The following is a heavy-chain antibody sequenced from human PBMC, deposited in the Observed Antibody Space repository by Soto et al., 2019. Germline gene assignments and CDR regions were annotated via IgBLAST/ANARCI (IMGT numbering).Heavy chain of an antibody. CDR1: GYTFTSYG. Sequence: QVHLVQSGAEVKKPGASVKVSCKASGYTFTSYGIAWMRQAPGQGLEWMGWISAYNGNTDYAQKVHGTVTMNSDTSTGTAYMELGSLRSDDTAVYYCARAVATIPLWFPDYWGQGPLVTVSS. J-gene: IGHJ4*02. CDR3: ARAVATIPLWFPDY. CDR2: ISAYNGNT. D-gene: IGHD5-12*01. V-gene: IGHV1-18*01.